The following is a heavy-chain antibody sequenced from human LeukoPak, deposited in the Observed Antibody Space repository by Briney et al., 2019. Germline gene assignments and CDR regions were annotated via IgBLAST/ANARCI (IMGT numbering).Heavy chain of an antibody. CDR3: ARGEQRGGWGFSFDM. D-gene: IGHD1/OR15-1a*01. CDR2: ISTYDGNA. J-gene: IGHJ3*02. V-gene: IGHV1-18*01. CDR1: SSSSGVFH. Sequence: ASVKVSCKASSSSSGVFHFTWVRQAPGRGLEWMGWISTYDGNAKYPQSLQGRVTLTRDTSTTAVYIELTSLTSDDSAIYYCARGEQRGGWGFSFDMWGQGTLVTVSS.